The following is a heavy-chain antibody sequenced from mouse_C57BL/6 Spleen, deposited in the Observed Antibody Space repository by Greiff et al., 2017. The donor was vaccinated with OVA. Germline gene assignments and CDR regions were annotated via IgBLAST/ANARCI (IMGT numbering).Heavy chain of an antibody. CDR1: GYTFTDYE. D-gene: IGHD3-3*01. V-gene: IGHV1-15*01. Sequence: QVQLKQSGAELVRPGASVTLSCKASGYTFTDYEMHWVKQTPVHGLEWIGAIDPETGGTAYNQKFKGKAILTADKSSSTAYMELRSLTSEDSAVDYGTRRGGTRGGYFDYWGQGTTLTVSS. CDR2: IDPETGGT. CDR3: TRRGGTRGGYFDY. J-gene: IGHJ2*01.